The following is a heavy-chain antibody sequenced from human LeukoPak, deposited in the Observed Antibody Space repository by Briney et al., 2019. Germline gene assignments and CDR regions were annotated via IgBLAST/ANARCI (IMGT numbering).Heavy chain of an antibody. CDR1: GGSISSSSYY. D-gene: IGHD4-17*01. V-gene: IGHV4-39*01. CDR3: ASPNDYGDYFDY. Sequence: SETLSLTCTVSGGSISSSSYYWGWIRQPPGKGLEWIGSIYYSGSTYYNPSLKSRVTISVDTSKNQFSLKLSSVTAADTAVYYCASPNDYGDYFDYWGQGTLVTVSS. J-gene: IGHJ4*02. CDR2: IYYSGST.